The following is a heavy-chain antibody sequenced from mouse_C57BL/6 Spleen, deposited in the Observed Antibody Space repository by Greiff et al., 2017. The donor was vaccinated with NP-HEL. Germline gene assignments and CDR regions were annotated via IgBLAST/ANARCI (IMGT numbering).Heavy chain of an antibody. V-gene: IGHV1-69*01. CDR1: GYTFTSYW. Sequence: VQLQQPGAELVMPGASVKLSCKASGYTFTSYWMHWVKQRPGQGLEWIGEIDPSDSYTNYNQKFKGKSTLTVDKSSSTAYMQLSSLTSEDSAVYYCARGEVVAPDYWGQGTTLTVSS. D-gene: IGHD1-1*01. CDR2: IDPSDSYT. CDR3: ARGEVVAPDY. J-gene: IGHJ2*01.